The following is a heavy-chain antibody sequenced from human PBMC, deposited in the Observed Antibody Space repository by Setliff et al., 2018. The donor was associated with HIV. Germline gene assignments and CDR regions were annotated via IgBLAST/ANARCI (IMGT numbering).Heavy chain of an antibody. V-gene: IGHV4-34*01. CDR2: INHGGTT. J-gene: IGHJ3*02. CDR3: VRVTSRDPGAYYWEAFDI. Sequence: PSETLSLTCAVYGGSFSDCYWSWIRQAPEKGLEWIGEINHGGTTNYNPSLKGRVTLSVDTSKNQFSLKLTSVTAADTAAYFCVRVTSRDPGAYYWEAFDIWGQGIMVTVSS. D-gene: IGHD3-16*01. CDR1: GGSFSDCY.